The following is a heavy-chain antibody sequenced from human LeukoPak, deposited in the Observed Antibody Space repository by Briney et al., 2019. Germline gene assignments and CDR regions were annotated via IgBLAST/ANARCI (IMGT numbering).Heavy chain of an antibody. CDR3: ARYKEGSFLGMDV. CDR1: VGTFSSCA. CDR2: ISAYNGNT. Sequence: ASVKVSCKASVGTFSSCAIRWVRQAPGQGLEWVGWISAYNGNTNYAQKLQGRVTMTTDTSTRTAYMELRSLRSVDTAVYYCARYKEGSFLGMDVWGQGTTVTASP. J-gene: IGHJ6*01. D-gene: IGHD6-6*01. V-gene: IGHV1-18*01.